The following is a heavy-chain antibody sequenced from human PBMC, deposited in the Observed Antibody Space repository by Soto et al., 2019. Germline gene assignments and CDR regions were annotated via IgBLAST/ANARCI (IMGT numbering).Heavy chain of an antibody. V-gene: IGHV4-34*01. J-gene: IGHJ3*02. CDR2: MSHSGGT. D-gene: IGHD1-1*01. CDR3: ARVERGTATTVVDAFDI. CDR1: GGSVNSGNYY. Sequence: QVQLQQWGAGLLKPSETLSLTCAVFGGSVNSGNYYWSWIRQPPGKGLEWIGEMSHSGGTHFNPSLKSRVTRSGDTSKNQFSLKMSSVTAADTALYYCARVERGTATTVVDAFDIWGPGTMVTVSS.